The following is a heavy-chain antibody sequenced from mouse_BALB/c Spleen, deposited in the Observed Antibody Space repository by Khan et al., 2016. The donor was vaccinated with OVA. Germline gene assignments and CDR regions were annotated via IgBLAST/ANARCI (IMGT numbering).Heavy chain of an antibody. Sequence: EVQLQESGPELMKPGASVKISCKASGYSFTSYYMHWMKQSHGKSLEWIGYIDPCNGDTDYNQKFKGKATLTVDKSSSTAYMHLSSLTSEDSAVYYCARGTFAYWGQGTLVTVSA. CDR2: IDPCNGDT. CDR3: ARGTFAY. CDR1: GYSFTSYY. J-gene: IGHJ3*01. V-gene: IGHV1S135*01. D-gene: IGHD3-3*01.